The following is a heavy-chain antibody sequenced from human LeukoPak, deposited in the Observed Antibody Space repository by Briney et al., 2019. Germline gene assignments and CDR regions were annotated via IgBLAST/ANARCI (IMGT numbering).Heavy chain of an antibody. J-gene: IGHJ3*02. CDR1: GGSISSYY. Sequence: PSETLSLTCTVSGGSISSYYWSWIRQPPGKGLEWIGYIYYSGSTNCNPSLKSRVTISVDTSKNQFSLKLSSVTAADTAVYYCARVGNDAFDIWGQGTMVTVSS. CDR2: IYYSGST. V-gene: IGHV4-59*01. CDR3: ARVGNDAFDI.